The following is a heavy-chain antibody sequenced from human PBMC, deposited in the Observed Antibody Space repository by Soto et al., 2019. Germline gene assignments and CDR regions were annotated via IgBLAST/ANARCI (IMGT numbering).Heavy chain of an antibody. CDR1: GGTFSSYA. CDR2: IIPIFGTA. CDR3: ARGYSSSWAYYFDY. Sequence: QVQLVQSGAEVKKPGSSVKVSCKASGGTFSSYAISWVRQAPGQGLEWMGGIIPIFGTANYAQKFQGRVTITADESTSTAYMELSRLRSEDTAVYYCARGYSSSWAYYFDYWGQGTLVTVSS. V-gene: IGHV1-69*12. J-gene: IGHJ4*02. D-gene: IGHD6-13*01.